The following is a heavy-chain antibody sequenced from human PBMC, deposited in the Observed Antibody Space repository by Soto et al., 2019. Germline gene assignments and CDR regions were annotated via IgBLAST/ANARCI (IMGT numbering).Heavy chain of an antibody. CDR1: GYIFTSYG. CDR3: ARDLVWRGRETKMSGNWFDL. Sequence: QVQLVQSGAEVEKPGASVKVSCEASGYIFTSYGITWLRQAPGQGLEYMGWISGDNGDTNYAQKFQGRVTMTKDTPTNTVYMEVRSLGSDDAAVYYCARDLVWRGRETKMSGNWFDLWGQGTLVTVSS. CDR2: ISGDNGDT. V-gene: IGHV1-18*01. D-gene: IGHD1-26*01. J-gene: IGHJ5*02.